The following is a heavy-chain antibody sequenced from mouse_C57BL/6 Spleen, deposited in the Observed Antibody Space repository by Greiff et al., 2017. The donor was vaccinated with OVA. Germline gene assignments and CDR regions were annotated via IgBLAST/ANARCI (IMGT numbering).Heavy chain of an antibody. J-gene: IGHJ4*01. V-gene: IGHV8-8*01. CDR1: GFSLSTFGMG. CDR3: ARMVTTGYYAMDY. D-gene: IGHD2-2*01. Sequence: QVTLKVSGPGILQPSQTLSLTCSFSGFSLSTFGMGVGWIRQPSGKGLEWLAHIWWDDDKYYNPALKSRLTISKDTSKNQVFLKLANVDTADTATYYCARMVTTGYYAMDYWGQGTSVTVSS. CDR2: IWWDDDK.